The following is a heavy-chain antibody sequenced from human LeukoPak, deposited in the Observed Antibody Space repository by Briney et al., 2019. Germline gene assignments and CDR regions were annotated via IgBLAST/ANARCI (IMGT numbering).Heavy chain of an antibody. CDR1: GFSLSTSGMC. J-gene: IGHJ4*02. V-gene: IGHV2-70*01. CDR2: IDWDDNK. CDR3: ARYLYGDFASYFDY. Sequence: SGPTLVNPTQTLTLTCTFSGFSLSTSGMCVSWIRQPPGKALEWPALIDWDDNKYYNTSLKTRLTISKDTSKSQVVLTMTNVDPVDTATYYCARYLYGDFASYFDYWGQGTLVTVSS. D-gene: IGHD4-17*01.